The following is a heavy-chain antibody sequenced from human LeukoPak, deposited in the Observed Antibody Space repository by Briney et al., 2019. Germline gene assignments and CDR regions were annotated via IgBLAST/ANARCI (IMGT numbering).Heavy chain of an antibody. D-gene: IGHD3-10*01. V-gene: IGHV4-39*07. CDR3: VYVVRGVLDY. CDR1: GGSISSSSYY. J-gene: IGHJ4*02. Sequence: SETLSLTCTVSGGSISSSSYYWGWIRQPPGKGLEWIGSIYYSGSTYYNPSLKSRVTISVDTSKNQFSLKLSSVTAADTAVYYCVYVVRGVLDYWGQGTLVTVSS. CDR2: IYYSGST.